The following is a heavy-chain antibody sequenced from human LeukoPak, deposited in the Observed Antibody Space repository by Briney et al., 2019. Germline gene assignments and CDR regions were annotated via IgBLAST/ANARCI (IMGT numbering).Heavy chain of an antibody. V-gene: IGHV4-34*01. D-gene: IGHD3-3*01. CDR3: ARVGSYYDFWSGDYYYYYMDV. CDR2: FNHNWGA. J-gene: IGHJ6*03. CDR1: SESFSGYY. Sequence: SETLSLTCAVYSESFSGYYWTWLRQPPGKGLEWIGEFNHNWGAKYNPSLKSRVTISVDTSKNHLSLSLNSVTAADTAVYYCARVGSYYDFWSGDYYYYYMDVWGKGTTVTVSS.